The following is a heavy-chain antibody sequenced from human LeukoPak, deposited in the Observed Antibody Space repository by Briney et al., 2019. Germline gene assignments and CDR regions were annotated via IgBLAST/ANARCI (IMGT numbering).Heavy chain of an antibody. J-gene: IGHJ6*02. Sequence: GGSLRLSCAASGFTVSSNYMSWVRQAPGKGLEWVSVIYSGGSTYYADSVKGRFTISRDNSKNTLYLQMNSLRAEDTAVYYCARDGRPPRYCSGGSCSVTYGMDVWGQGTTVTVSS. CDR3: ARDGRPPRYCSGGSCSVTYGMDV. CDR1: GFTVSSNY. D-gene: IGHD2-15*01. V-gene: IGHV3-66*01. CDR2: IYSGGST.